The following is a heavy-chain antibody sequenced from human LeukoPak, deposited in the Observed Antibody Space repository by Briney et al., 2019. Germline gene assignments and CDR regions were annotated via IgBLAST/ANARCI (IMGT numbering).Heavy chain of an antibody. CDR1: GGSISSSSYY. V-gene: IGHV4-61*05. CDR3: ARHSYYYGMDV. J-gene: IGHJ6*02. CDR2: IYYSGST. Sequence: KPSETLSLTCTVSGGSISSSSYYWGWIRQPRGKGLEWIGYIYYSGSTNYNPSLKSRVTISVDTFKNQFSLKLSSVTAADTAVYYCARHSYYYGMDVWGQGTTVTVSS.